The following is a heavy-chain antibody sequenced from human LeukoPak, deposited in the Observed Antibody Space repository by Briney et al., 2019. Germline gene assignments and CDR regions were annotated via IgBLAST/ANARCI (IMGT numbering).Heavy chain of an antibody. Sequence: GGSLRLSCAASGFTFSSYEMNWVRQAPGKGLEWVSYISSGGSTIYYADSVKGRFTISRDNAKNSLYLQMNSLRAEDTAVYYCARERELGTFDYWGQGTMVTVSS. V-gene: IGHV3-48*03. CDR1: GFTFSSYE. D-gene: IGHD7-27*01. CDR3: ARERELGTFDY. CDR2: ISSGGSTI. J-gene: IGHJ4*03.